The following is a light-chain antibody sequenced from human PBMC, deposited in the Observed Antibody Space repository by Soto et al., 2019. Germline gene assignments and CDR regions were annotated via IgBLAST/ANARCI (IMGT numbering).Light chain of an antibody. CDR2: GGS. Sequence: EIVLTQSPGTLSLSPGERATLSCRASQSLSSSDLTWYQHKPGQAPRLLIYGGSSRATGIPDRFSGDGSGTDFTLTISRLEPEDFAVYYCQQYESIPFTFGRGTKVDIK. J-gene: IGKJ3*01. CDR3: QQYESIPFT. CDR1: QSLSSSD. V-gene: IGKV3-20*01.